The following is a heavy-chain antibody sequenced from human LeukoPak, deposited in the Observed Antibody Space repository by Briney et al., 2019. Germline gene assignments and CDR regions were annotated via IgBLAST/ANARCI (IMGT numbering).Heavy chain of an antibody. CDR1: GFTFSSYA. J-gene: IGHJ4*02. Sequence: GGSLRLSCAASGFTFSSYAISWVRQAPGKGLECVSGISGSGGTTYYADSGKGRFTISRDNSKNALFLQMNSLRAEDTAVYYCAKDRTFDWLPNDYWGQGTLVTVSS. CDR3: AKDRTFDWLPNDY. V-gene: IGHV3-23*01. D-gene: IGHD3-9*01. CDR2: ISGSGGTT.